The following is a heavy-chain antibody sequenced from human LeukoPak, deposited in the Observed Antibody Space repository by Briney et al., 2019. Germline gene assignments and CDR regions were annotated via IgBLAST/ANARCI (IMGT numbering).Heavy chain of an antibody. V-gene: IGHV3-30*18. J-gene: IGHJ4*02. D-gene: IGHD6-19*01. Sequence: GGSLRLPCAVSGFTFSSDGMHWVRRAPGKGLEWVALISYDGSKKYYADSVKGRFTISRDNSKNTLYLQMNSLRAEDTAVYYCAKGYSRQWLVANAPDYWGQGTLVTVSS. CDR2: ISYDGSKK. CDR1: GFTFSSDG. CDR3: AKGYSRQWLVANAPDY.